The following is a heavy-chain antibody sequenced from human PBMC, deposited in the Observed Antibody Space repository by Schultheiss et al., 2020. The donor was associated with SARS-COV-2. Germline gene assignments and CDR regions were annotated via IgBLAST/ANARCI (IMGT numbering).Heavy chain of an antibody. Sequence: GGSLRLSCAASGFTFSSYAMTWVRQAPGKGLEWVSAISGSGGSTYYADSLKGRLTISRDNSKNTLYLQMNSLRAEDTAVYYCARDNGYYYDIWGQGTMVTVSS. V-gene: IGHV3-23*01. CDR1: GFTFSSYA. D-gene: IGHD2/OR15-2a*01. CDR3: ARDNGYYYDI. CDR2: ISGSGGST. J-gene: IGHJ3*02.